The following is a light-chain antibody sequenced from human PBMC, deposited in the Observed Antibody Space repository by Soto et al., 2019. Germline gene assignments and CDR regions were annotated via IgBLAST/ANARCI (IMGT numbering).Light chain of an antibody. V-gene: IGKV1-39*01. Sequence: DIQMTQSPSSLSASVGDRVTISCRASQIISTDLNWYQQKPGTAPRLLISRASSVKSGVPPRFSSSVSGRDFPLTISSLRPEDIATYFCQQSYTSPPWTFVQWTKVEVK. CDR1: QIISTD. CDR2: RAS. J-gene: IGKJ1*01. CDR3: QQSYTSPPWT.